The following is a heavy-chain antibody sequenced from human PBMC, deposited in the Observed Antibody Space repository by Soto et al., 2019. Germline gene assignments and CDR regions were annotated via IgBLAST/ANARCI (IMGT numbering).Heavy chain of an antibody. D-gene: IGHD5-12*01. CDR2: ISGSGGST. V-gene: IGHV3-23*01. CDR1: GFTFSSYA. Sequence: GGSLRLSCAASGFTFSSYAMSWVRQAPGKGLEWVSAISGSGGSTYYADSVKGRFTISRDNSKSTLYLQMNSLRAEDTAVYYCASLLVARRLHYYYMDVWGQGTTVTVSS. CDR3: ASLLVARRLHYYYMDV. J-gene: IGHJ6*03.